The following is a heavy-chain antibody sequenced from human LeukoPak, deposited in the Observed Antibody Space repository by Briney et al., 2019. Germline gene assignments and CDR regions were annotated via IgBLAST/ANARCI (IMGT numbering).Heavy chain of an antibody. V-gene: IGHV3-23*01. D-gene: IGHD6-19*01. CDR3: AKAAVRLAPIYYYYMDV. CDR2: ISGSGGST. Sequence: GGSLRLSCAASGFTFSSYGMHWVRQAPGKGLEWVSAISGSGGSTYYADSVKGRFTISRDNSKNTLYLQMNSLRAEDTAVYYCAKAAVRLAPIYYYYMDVWGKGTTVTVSS. CDR1: GFTFSSYG. J-gene: IGHJ6*03.